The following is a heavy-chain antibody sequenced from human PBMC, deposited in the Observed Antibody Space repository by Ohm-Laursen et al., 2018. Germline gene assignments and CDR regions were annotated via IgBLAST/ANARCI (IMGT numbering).Heavy chain of an antibody. Sequence: GASVKVSCKASGFTFTSYGFNWVRQAPGQGLEWMGWIKPNSGGTNYAQKFQGRVTMTRDTSISTDYMEVSSLTSDDTAVYYCARGLTRSAFDIWGQGTMVTVSS. D-gene: IGHD4/OR15-4a*01. CDR3: ARGLTRSAFDI. CDR2: IKPNSGGT. J-gene: IGHJ3*02. CDR1: GFTFTSYG. V-gene: IGHV1-2*02.